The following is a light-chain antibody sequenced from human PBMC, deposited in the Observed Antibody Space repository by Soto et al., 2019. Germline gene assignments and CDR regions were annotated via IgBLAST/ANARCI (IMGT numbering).Light chain of an antibody. V-gene: IGLV2-14*01. CDR3: KSFTTSDTYV. J-gene: IGLJ1*01. CDR2: DVS. CDR1: SSDVGAYNY. Sequence: QCVLTQPASVSGSPGQSIAISCTGASSDVGAYNYVSWYQQYPGKAPKLVIFDVSYRPSGVSNRFSGSKSGNTASLTISGLQAEDEADYYCKSFTTSDTYVFGTGTKVTVL.